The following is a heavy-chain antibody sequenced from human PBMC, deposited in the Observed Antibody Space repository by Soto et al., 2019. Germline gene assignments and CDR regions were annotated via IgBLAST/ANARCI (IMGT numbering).Heavy chain of an antibody. D-gene: IGHD3-10*01. V-gene: IGHV3-23*01. CDR2: ISGSGGST. CDR1: GFTFSSYA. J-gene: IGHJ4*02. Sequence: GGSLRLSCAASGFTFSSYAMSWVRQAPGKGLEWVSAISGSGGSTYYADSVKGRFTISRDNSKNTLYLQMNSLRAEDTAVYYCAIDPGSMVTRYYFDSWGQGTLLTVSA. CDR3: AIDPGSMVTRYYFDS.